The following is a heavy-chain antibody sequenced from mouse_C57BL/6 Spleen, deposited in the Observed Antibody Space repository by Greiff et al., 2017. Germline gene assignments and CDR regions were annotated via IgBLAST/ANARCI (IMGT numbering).Heavy chain of an antibody. CDR2: IHPNSGST. CDR3: APCGNAAWFAY. V-gene: IGHV1-64*01. CDR1: GYTFTSYW. J-gene: IGHJ3*01. D-gene: IGHD2-1*01. Sequence: QVQLQQPGAELVKPGASVKLSCKASGYTFTSYWMHWVKQRPGQGLEWIGMIHPNSGSTNYNQKFKSKATLTVDKSSSTAYMQLSSLTSEDSAVYYCAPCGNAAWFAYWGQGTLVTVSA.